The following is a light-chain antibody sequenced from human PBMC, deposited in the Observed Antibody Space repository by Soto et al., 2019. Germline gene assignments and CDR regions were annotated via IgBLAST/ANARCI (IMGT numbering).Light chain of an antibody. CDR2: GNS. V-gene: IGLV1-40*01. CDR3: QSYDGSLSGVV. CDR1: SSNIGAGYD. Sequence: QLVLTQPPSVSGAQGQRVTISCTGSSSNIGAGYDVHWYQQLPGTAPKLLIYGNSNRPSGVPDRFSGSKSGTSASLAITGLQAEDEADYYCQSYDGSLSGVVFGGGTNLTVL. J-gene: IGLJ2*01.